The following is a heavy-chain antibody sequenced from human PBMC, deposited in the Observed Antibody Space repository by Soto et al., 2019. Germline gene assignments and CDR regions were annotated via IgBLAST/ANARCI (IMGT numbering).Heavy chain of an antibody. D-gene: IGHD3-22*01. Sequence: SVKVSCKASGGTFSSYAISWVRQAPGQGLEWMGGIIPIFGTANYAQKFQGRVTITADESTGTAYMELSSLRSEDTAVYYCAKYYYDSSGYYSDYYYGMDVWGQGTTVTVYS. J-gene: IGHJ6*02. CDR1: GGTFSSYA. CDR2: IIPIFGTA. V-gene: IGHV1-69*13. CDR3: AKYYYDSSGYYSDYYYGMDV.